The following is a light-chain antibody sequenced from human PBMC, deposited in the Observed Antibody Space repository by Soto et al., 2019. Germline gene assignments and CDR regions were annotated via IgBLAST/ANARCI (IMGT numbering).Light chain of an antibody. CDR2: GAS. Sequence: EIVLTQSPDTLSLSPGERATLSCRASESVTSSHLAWYQQKPGQAPGLLIYGASSRATGIPDRFSGSGSGTDFTLTISRLEPADFAVYYCQHYGSSRNTFGQGTRLEIK. V-gene: IGKV3-20*01. CDR3: QHYGSSRNT. J-gene: IGKJ5*01. CDR1: ESVTSSH.